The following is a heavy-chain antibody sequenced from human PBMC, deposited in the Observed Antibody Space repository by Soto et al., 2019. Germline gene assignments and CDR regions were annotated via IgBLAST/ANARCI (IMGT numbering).Heavy chain of an antibody. CDR3: VRGGSNYAS. CDR2: IKPDESEK. J-gene: IGHJ5*02. D-gene: IGHD4-4*01. V-gene: IGHV3-7*01. Sequence: PVGSLRLSCTASGFTFSDSWMTWVRQAPGKGLEWVARIKPDESEKKYADSVKGRFSISRDKAKNSMYLQMDSLRGEDTAVYYCVRGGSNYASWGQGTLVTVSS. CDR1: GFTFSDSW.